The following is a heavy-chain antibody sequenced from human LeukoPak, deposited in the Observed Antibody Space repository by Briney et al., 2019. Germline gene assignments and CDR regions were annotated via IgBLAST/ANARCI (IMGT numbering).Heavy chain of an antibody. CDR1: GFTFDDYG. Sequence: RTGGSLRLSCAASGFTFDDYGMSWVRQAPGKGLEWVSGINWNGGSTGYADSVKGRFTISRDNSKNSLYLQMNSLRTEDTALYYCAKDKVATIPLYYFDYGGQGTLVTVSS. J-gene: IGHJ4*02. D-gene: IGHD5-24*01. CDR3: AKDKVATIPLYYFDY. V-gene: IGHV3-20*04. CDR2: INWNGGST.